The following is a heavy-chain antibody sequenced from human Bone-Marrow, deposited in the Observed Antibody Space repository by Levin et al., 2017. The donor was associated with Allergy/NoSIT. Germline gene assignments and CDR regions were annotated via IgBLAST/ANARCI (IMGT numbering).Heavy chain of an antibody. V-gene: IGHV1-69*13. CDR2: IIPIFGTA. CDR3: ARVPVAPRSGYSYVYFDY. Sequence: SVKVSCKASGGTFSSYAISWVRQAPGQGLEWMGGIIPIFGTANYAQKFQGRVTITADESTSTAYMELSSLRSEDTAVYYCARVPVAPRSGYSYVYFDYWGQGTLVTVSS. CDR1: GGTFSSYA. J-gene: IGHJ4*02. D-gene: IGHD5-18*01.